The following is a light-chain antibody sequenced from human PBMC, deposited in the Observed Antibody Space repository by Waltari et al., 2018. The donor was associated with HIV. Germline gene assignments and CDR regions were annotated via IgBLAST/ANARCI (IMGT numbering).Light chain of an antibody. V-gene: IGKV1-39*01. CDR1: HRNNHY. CDR2: DAS. J-gene: IGKJ4*01. CDR3: QQNDISPRALT. Sequence: DIQMTQSPSSLSASIADRVTITCRTSHRNNHYLNWYQQKPGKAPRLLIYDASRLASGVPARFSGSGSGTDFTLTITSLQPEDFATYYCQQNDISPRALTFGGVTKVEIK.